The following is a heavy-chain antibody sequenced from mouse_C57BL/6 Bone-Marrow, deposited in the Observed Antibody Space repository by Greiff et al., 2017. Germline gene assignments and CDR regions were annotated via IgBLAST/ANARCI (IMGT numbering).Heavy chain of an antibody. J-gene: IGHJ4*01. CDR2: IHPNSGST. D-gene: IGHD1-1*01. CDR1: GYNFTSYW. CDR3: ARRLLLRFYAMDY. V-gene: IGHV1-64*01. Sequence: QVQLLPSGAELVKPGASVKLSCKASGYNFTSYWMHWVKQRPGQGLEWIGMIHPNSGSTTSNEKFKSKATLTVDKSSSTAYMQLSSQTSEDSAVYYCARRLLLRFYAMDYWGQGTSVTVSS.